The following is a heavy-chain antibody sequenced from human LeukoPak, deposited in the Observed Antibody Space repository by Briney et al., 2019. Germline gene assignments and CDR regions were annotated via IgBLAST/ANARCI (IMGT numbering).Heavy chain of an antibody. V-gene: IGHV1-24*01. CDR1: GYTLTELS. J-gene: IGHJ4*02. Sequence: ASVKVSCKVSGYTLTELSMHWVRQAPGKGLEWMGGFDPEDGKTIYAQKFQGRVTMTEDTSTDTAYMELSSLRSEDTAVYYCATVNYDYDSSGYHDYWGQGTLVTVSS. CDR3: ATVNYDYDSSGYHDY. CDR2: FDPEDGKT. D-gene: IGHD3-22*01.